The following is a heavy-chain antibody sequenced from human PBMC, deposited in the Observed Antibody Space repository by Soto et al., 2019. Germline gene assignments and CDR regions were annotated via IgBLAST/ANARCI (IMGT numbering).Heavy chain of an antibody. Sequence: PSVKVSCKASGYTFTSYYMHWVRQAPGQGLEWMGIINPSGGSTSYAQKFQGRVTMTRDTSTSTVYMELSSLRSEDTAVYYCARTVTTGDAFDIWGQGTMVTVSS. J-gene: IGHJ3*02. CDR1: GYTFTSYY. CDR3: ARTVTTGDAFDI. V-gene: IGHV1-46*03. CDR2: INPSGGST. D-gene: IGHD4-17*01.